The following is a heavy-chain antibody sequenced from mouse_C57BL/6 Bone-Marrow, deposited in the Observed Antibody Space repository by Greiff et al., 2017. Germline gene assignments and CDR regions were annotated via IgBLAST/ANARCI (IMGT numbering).Heavy chain of an antibody. CDR1: GFSFTRYG. V-gene: IGHV2-2*01. J-gene: IGHJ3*02. CDR2: IWSGGST. CDR3: SRRAGS. Sequence: QVQLKESGPGLVQPSQRLSIPCTVSGFSFTRYGVHWVRQSPGKGLEWLGVIWSGGSTDYNADFISRLSISKDNSKSQVFFKMNSLQADDTAIYYCSRRAGSWGQGTLVTVSA.